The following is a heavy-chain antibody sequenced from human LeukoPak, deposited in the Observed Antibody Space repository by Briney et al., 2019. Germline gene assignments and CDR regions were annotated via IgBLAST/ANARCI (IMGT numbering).Heavy chain of an antibody. D-gene: IGHD1-26*01. CDR3: ARGEPRKARPGAPPFDL. CDR1: GGSISSYY. J-gene: IGHJ2*01. CDR2: VYYSGST. V-gene: IGHV4-59*01. Sequence: PSETLSLTCTVSGGSISSYYWQWIRQPPGNRLEWIGYVYYSGSTDYNPSLKSRVTISVDTSKNQFSLKLTSVTAADTAVYYCARGEPRKARPGAPPFDLWGRGTLVTVSS.